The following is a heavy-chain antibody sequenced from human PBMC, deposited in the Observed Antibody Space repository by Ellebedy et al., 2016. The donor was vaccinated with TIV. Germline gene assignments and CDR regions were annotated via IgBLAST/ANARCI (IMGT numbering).Heavy chain of an antibody. Sequence: SETLSLXXTVSGGSISSYYWSWIRQPAGKGLEWIGRIYTSGSTNYNPSLKSRVTISVDTSKNQFSLKLSSVTAADTAVYYCARDTSSIWFGESNYYYYGMDVWGQGTTVTVSS. J-gene: IGHJ6*02. CDR1: GGSISSYY. V-gene: IGHV4-4*07. D-gene: IGHD3-10*01. CDR2: IYTSGST. CDR3: ARDTSSIWFGESNYYYYGMDV.